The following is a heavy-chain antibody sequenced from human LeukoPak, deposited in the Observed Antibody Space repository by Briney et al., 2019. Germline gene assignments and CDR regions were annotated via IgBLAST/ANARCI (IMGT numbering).Heavy chain of an antibody. J-gene: IGHJ4*02. Sequence: GESLQISCMGSGYRVGAYWIGWVRQMPGKGLEWMGISNPGDSDTRYSPSFQGQVTISVDRSTNTAYLQWSSLKASDTAIYYCARSLYNWNDAFDYWGQGTLVTVSS. CDR1: GYRVGAYW. V-gene: IGHV5-51*01. CDR2: SNPGDSDT. D-gene: IGHD1-1*01. CDR3: ARSLYNWNDAFDY.